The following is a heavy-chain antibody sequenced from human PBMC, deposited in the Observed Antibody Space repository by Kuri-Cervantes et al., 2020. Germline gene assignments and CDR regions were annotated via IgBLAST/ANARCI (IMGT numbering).Heavy chain of an antibody. CDR1: GGSISTYY. CDR2: IYYSGST. Sequence: GSLRLSCTVSGGSISTYYWSWIRQPPGKGLEWIGYIYYSGSTNYNPSLKSRVTISVDTSKNQFSLKLSSVTAADTAVYYCARNQWFDPWGQGTLVTVSS. J-gene: IGHJ5*02. V-gene: IGHV4-59*01. D-gene: IGHD1-14*01. CDR3: ARNQWFDP.